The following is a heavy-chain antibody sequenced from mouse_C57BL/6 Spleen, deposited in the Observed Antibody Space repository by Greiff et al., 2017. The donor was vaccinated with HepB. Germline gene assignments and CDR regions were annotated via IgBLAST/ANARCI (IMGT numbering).Heavy chain of an antibody. CDR3: ARPPYYGSSGYFDV. CDR2: IDPSDSYT. V-gene: IGHV1-50*01. CDR1: GYTFTSYW. Sequence: QVQLQQPGAELVKPGASVKLSCKASGYTFTSYWMQWVKQRPGQGLEWIGEIDPSDSYTNYNQKFKGKATLTVDTSSSTAYMQLSSLTSEDSAVYYCARPPYYGSSGYFDVWGTGTTVTVSS. J-gene: IGHJ1*03. D-gene: IGHD1-1*01.